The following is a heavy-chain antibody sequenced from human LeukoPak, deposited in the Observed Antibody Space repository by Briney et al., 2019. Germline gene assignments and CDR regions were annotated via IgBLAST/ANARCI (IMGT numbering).Heavy chain of an antibody. CDR2: IYTSGST. J-gene: IGHJ5*02. V-gene: IGHV4-61*02. CDR3: AREEVDDFWSGPISNWFDP. D-gene: IGHD3-3*01. CDR1: GGSISSGSYY. Sequence: SQTLSLTCTVSGGSISSGSYYWSWIRQPAGKGLEWIGRIYTSGSTNYNPSLKSRVTISVDTSKNQFSLKLSSATAADTAVYYCAREEVDDFWSGPISNWFDPWGQGTLVTVSS.